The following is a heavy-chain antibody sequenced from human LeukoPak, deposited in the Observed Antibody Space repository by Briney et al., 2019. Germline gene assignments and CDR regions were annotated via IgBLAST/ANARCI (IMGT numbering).Heavy chain of an antibody. CDR2: ISGSGGST. V-gene: IGHV3-23*01. Sequence: GGSLRLSCAAAGFTFSSYAMSWVRQAPGKGLEWVSAISGSGGSTYYADSVKGRFTISRDNSKNTPYLQMNSLRAEDTAVYYCAKPWVPERFGELSPFDYWGQGTLVTVSS. J-gene: IGHJ4*02. CDR1: GFTFSSYA. CDR3: AKPWVPERFGELSPFDY. D-gene: IGHD3-10*01.